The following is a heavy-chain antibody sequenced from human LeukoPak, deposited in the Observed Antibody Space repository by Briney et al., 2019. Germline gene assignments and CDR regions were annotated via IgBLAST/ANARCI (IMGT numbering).Heavy chain of an antibody. V-gene: IGHV3-66*01. J-gene: IGHJ5*02. D-gene: IGHD6-6*01. CDR1: GFTVSSNY. Sequence: GGSLRLSCAVSGFTVSSNYMSWVRQASGKGLEWVSVIYGGGTTYYADSVKGRFTISRDNSKNTLFLQMNSLRVDDTAVYYCARGVIASRQYWLDPWGQGTLVTVSS. CDR3: ARGVIASRQYWLDP. CDR2: IYGGGTT.